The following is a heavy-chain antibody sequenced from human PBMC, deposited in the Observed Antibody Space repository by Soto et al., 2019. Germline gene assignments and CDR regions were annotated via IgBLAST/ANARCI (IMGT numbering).Heavy chain of an antibody. CDR1: GGSISSSNW. V-gene: IGHV4-4*02. CDR2: IYHSGST. Sequence: PSETLSLTCAVSGGSISSSNWWSWVRQPPGKGLEWIGEIYHSGSTNYNPSLKSRVTISVDKSKNQFSLKLSSVTAADTAVYYCARDSSGWYDNFDYWGQGTLVTVSS. D-gene: IGHD6-19*01. J-gene: IGHJ4*02. CDR3: ARDSSGWYDNFDY.